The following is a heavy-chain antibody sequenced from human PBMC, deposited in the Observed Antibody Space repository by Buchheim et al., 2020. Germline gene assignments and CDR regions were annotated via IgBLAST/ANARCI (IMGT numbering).Heavy chain of an antibody. V-gene: IGHV3-48*02. Sequence: EMQLVESGGGLVQPGGSLRLSCTASGFTFSSYSMIWVRQAPGKGPEWISYITSTSSTIYYADSVKGRFTISRDNAKNSLYLQMNSLRDEDTAVYYCARGKSGIAVFDIWGQGT. J-gene: IGHJ3*02. CDR3: ARGKSGIAVFDI. D-gene: IGHD6-19*01. CDR1: GFTFSSYS. CDR2: ITSTSSTI.